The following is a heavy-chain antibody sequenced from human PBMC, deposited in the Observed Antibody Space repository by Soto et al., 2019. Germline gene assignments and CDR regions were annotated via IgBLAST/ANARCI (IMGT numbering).Heavy chain of an antibody. J-gene: IGHJ6*02. CDR3: ATVTTVTNTATLAYYYSGMDV. V-gene: IGHV1-24*01. D-gene: IGHD4-17*01. CDR1: GYTLTELS. CDR2: FDPEDGET. Sequence: ASVKVCCKVSGYTLTELSMHWVRQVPGKGLEWMGGFDPEDGETIYAQKFQGRVTMTEDTSTDTAYMELTSLRSEDTAVYYCATVTTVTNTATLAYYYSGMDVWGQGTTVTVSS.